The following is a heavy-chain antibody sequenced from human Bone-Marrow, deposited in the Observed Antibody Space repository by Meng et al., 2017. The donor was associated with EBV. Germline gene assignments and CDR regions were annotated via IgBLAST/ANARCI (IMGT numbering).Heavy chain of an antibody. CDR2: ISGSGGST. CDR1: GCTFGSYA. Sequence: GQLLWGGGGSCQPGGCLGLSCVASGCTFGSYAMSWVRQAPGKGLEWVSAISGSGGSTYYADSVKGRFTISRDNSKNTLYLQMNSLRAEDTAVYYCAKETVTTPSSVVDYWGQGTLVTVSS. V-gene: IGHV3-23*01. J-gene: IGHJ4*02. D-gene: IGHD4-17*01. CDR3: AKETVTTPSSVVDY.